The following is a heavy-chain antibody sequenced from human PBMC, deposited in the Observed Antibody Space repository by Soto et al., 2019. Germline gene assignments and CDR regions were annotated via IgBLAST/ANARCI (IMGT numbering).Heavy chain of an antibody. CDR2: ISAYNGNR. CDR3: AGYRPLIPVADVSFDY. J-gene: IGHJ4*02. CDR1: GYNFTSYG. D-gene: IGHD6-19*01. V-gene: IGHV1-18*04. Sequence: ASVKVSCKASGYNFTSYGISWVRKAPGQGFEWLGWISAYNGNRYYVQKLQGRVSMTKDAAPSTAYMELRSLRSDETAVYYCAGYRPLIPVADVSFDYWGQGALVTVSS.